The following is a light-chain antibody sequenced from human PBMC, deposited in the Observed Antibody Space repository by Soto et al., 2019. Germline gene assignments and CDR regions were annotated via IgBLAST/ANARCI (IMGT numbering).Light chain of an antibody. CDR2: DAS. J-gene: IGKJ1*01. CDR3: QHYDSVFTWT. V-gene: IGKV1-33*01. CDR1: QDXXXX. Sequence: DIQMTQSPPSLSGFVGXXXXITCQSSQDXXXXXNXCKHKPGEVPKVLIFDASNLETGVPSRFTGSGSGTDFSLTISGLQPEDIATYYCQHYDSVFTWTFGQGTKVEIK.